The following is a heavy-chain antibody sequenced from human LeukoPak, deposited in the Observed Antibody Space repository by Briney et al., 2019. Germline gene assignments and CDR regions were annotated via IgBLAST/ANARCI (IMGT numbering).Heavy chain of an antibody. CDR1: GGSISSYY. Sequence: PSETLSLTCTVSGGSISSYYWSWIRQPPGKGLEWIGYIYYSGSTNYNPSLKSRDTISVDTSKNQFSLKLSSVTAADTAVYYCARAGVVPAAIAYWGQGTLVTVSS. CDR3: ARAGVVPAAIAY. J-gene: IGHJ4*02. V-gene: IGHV4-59*01. CDR2: IYYSGST. D-gene: IGHD2-2*02.